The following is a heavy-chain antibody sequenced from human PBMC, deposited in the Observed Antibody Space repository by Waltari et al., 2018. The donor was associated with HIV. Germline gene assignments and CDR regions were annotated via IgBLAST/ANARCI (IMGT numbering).Heavy chain of an antibody. D-gene: IGHD4-4*01. V-gene: IGHV3-66*01. CDR1: GFTVSNSF. Sequence: EVHLVESGGGLVQPGGSLRLSCAASGFTVSNSFMGWVRQGPGKELEWGSIIYHDGSTYNANSAKGRFTISRDNSKNTLHLQMNSLRVEDTAVYYCARGDYRPFDDWGQGTLVTVSS. J-gene: IGHJ4*02. CDR2: IYHDGST. CDR3: ARGDYRPFDD.